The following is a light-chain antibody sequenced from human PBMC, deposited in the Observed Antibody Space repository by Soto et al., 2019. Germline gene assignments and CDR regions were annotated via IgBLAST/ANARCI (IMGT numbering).Light chain of an antibody. J-gene: IGKJ1*01. Sequence: EIVMTQSPDILSVSPGERATLSCRASQSVSSNLAWYQQKPGQSPRLLIYGASTRATGIPVRFSGSGCGTEFTLTISSLQSEDFAVYYCHQYNYWPTFGQGTKVEIK. CDR2: GAS. CDR3: HQYNYWPT. V-gene: IGKV3-15*01. CDR1: QSVSSN.